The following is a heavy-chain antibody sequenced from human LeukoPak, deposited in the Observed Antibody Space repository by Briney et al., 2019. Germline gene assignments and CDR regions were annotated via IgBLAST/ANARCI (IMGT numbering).Heavy chain of an antibody. J-gene: IGHJ4*02. Sequence: PGGSLRLPCAASGFTVSRNYMTWVRQAPGKGLEWVSLIYSGGSTYYADSVKGRFTISRDNSKNTLYPQMNSLRAEDTAVYYCARSAGIAATIVLGYWGQGTLVTVSS. D-gene: IGHD5-12*01. CDR1: GFTVSRNY. CDR2: IYSGGST. V-gene: IGHV3-66*01. CDR3: ARSAGIAATIVLGY.